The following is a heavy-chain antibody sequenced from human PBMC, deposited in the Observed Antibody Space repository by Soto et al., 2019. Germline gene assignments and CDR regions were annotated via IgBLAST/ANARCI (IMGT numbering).Heavy chain of an antibody. D-gene: IGHD3-22*01. Sequence: QVQLQESGPGLVKPSETLSLTCTVSGGSISSYYWSWIRQPPGKGLEWIGYIYYSGSTNYNPSLKSRVTISVDTSKNQSSLKRSSVPAADTAVYYCATAMYYYDSSGYPRPNDAFDIWGQGTMVTVSS. CDR2: IYYSGST. V-gene: IGHV4-59*01. CDR3: ATAMYYYDSSGYPRPNDAFDI. J-gene: IGHJ3*02. CDR1: GGSISSYY.